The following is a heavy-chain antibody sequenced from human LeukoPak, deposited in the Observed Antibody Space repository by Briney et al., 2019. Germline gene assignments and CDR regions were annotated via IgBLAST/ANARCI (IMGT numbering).Heavy chain of an antibody. D-gene: IGHD6-13*01. J-gene: IGHJ4*02. V-gene: IGHV3-21*01. CDR3: ARDSGIAAAGTWGPNDH. Sequence: GGSLRLSCAASGFTFSSYSMNWVRQAPGKGLEWVSSISSSSSYIYYADSVKGRFTISRDNAKNSLYLQMNSLRAEDTAVYYCARDSGIAAAGTWGPNDHWGQGTLVTVAS. CDR1: GFTFSSYS. CDR2: ISSSSSYI.